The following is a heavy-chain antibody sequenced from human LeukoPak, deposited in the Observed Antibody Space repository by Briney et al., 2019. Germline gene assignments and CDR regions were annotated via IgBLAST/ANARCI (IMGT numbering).Heavy chain of an antibody. CDR3: ARDYITIFGKGWGNYYYYYMDV. CDR1: GYTFSGNY. V-gene: IGHV1-2*02. Sequence: ASVKVSCKASGYTFSGNYMHWVRQAPGQGLEWMGLNNPNSGGTNYAQKFQGRVTMTRDTSISTAYMELSRLRSDDTAVYYCARDYITIFGKGWGNYYYYYMDVWGKGTTVTVSS. CDR2: NNPNSGGT. D-gene: IGHD3-3*01. J-gene: IGHJ6*03.